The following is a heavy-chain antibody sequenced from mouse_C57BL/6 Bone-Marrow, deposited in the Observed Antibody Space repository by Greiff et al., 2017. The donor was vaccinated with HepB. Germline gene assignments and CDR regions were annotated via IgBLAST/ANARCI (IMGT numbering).Heavy chain of an antibody. CDR1: GYTFTDYE. Sequence: VQLQQSGAELVRPGASVTLSCKASGYTFTDYEMHWVKQTPVQGLEWIGAIDPETGGTAYNQKFKGKAKLTADKSSSTAYMELRSLTSEDSAVYYCTRGGYGGSYAYWGQGTLVTVSA. CDR3: TRGGYGGSYAY. D-gene: IGHD1-1*01. CDR2: IDPETGGT. V-gene: IGHV1-15*01. J-gene: IGHJ3*01.